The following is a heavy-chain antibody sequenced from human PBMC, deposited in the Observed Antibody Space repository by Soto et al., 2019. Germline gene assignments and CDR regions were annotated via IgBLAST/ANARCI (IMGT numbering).Heavy chain of an antibody. CDR2: ISYDGGNK. CDR1: GFTFSSYG. CDR3: AKDHIAAAGSFDY. V-gene: IGHV3-30*18. Sequence: PGGSLRLSCAASGFTFSSYGMHWVRQAPGKGLEWVAVISYDGGNKYYADSVKGRFTISRDNSKNTLYLQMNSLRAEDTAVYYCAKDHIAAAGSFDYWGQGTLVTVSS. D-gene: IGHD6-13*01. J-gene: IGHJ4*02.